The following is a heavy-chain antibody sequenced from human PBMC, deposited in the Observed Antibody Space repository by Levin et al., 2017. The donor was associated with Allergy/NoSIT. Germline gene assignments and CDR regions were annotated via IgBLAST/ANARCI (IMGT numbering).Heavy chain of an antibody. J-gene: IGHJ4*02. CDR2: ITASGGST. CDR1: GFTFSSYA. D-gene: IGHD4-17*01. V-gene: IGHV3-23*01. Sequence: GESLKISCAASGFTFSSYAMSWVRQAPGKGLMWVSAITASGGSTFYADSVKGRFTISRDNSKNTLFLLMNSLRAEDTAVYYCAKRAGWTYGDYVDYWGQGTLVTVSS. CDR3: AKRAGWTYGDYVDY.